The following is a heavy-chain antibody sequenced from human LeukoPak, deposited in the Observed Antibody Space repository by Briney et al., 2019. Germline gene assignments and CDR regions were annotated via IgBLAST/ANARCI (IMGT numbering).Heavy chain of an antibody. D-gene: IGHD3-22*01. Sequence: PGGSLRLSCAASGFTFSTYAMSWVRQAPGKGLEWVSAISGSGGTTYYADSVKGRFTISRDNSKNTLYLQMSSLRADDRAVYYCAKETYDRYFDYWGQGTLVTVSS. V-gene: IGHV3-23*01. J-gene: IGHJ4*02. CDR3: AKETYDRYFDY. CDR1: GFTFSTYA. CDR2: ISGSGGTT.